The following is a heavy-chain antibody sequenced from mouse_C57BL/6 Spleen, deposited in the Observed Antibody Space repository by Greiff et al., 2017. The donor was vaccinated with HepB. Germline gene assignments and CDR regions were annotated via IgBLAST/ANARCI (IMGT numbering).Heavy chain of an antibody. V-gene: IGHV2-5*01. CDR2: IWRGGST. D-gene: IGHD2-3*01. Sequence: VQLVESGPGLVQPSQSLSITCTVSGFSLTSYGVHWVRQSPGKGLEWLGVIWRGGSTDYNAAFMSRLSITKDNSKSQVFFKMNSLQADDTAIYYCAKNRDGYPAWFAYWGQGTLVTVSA. CDR3: AKNRDGYPAWFAY. CDR1: GFSLTSYG. J-gene: IGHJ3*01.